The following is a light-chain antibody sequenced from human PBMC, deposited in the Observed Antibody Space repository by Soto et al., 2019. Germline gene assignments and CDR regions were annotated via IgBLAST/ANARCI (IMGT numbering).Light chain of an antibody. CDR3: QQRSNRIT. CDR1: QSVAGS. CDR2: DIS. V-gene: IGKV3-11*01. J-gene: IGKJ5*01. Sequence: EFVLTQSPATLSLSPGERAILSCRASQSVAGSLAWYQQKPGQAPMLLIDDISTRAAAIPARFSGSGSGTDFTLTVSSLEPEDFALYYCQQRSNRITFGQGTRLEIK.